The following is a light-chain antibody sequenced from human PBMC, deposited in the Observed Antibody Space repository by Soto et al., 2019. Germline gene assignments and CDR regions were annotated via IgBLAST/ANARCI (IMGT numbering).Light chain of an antibody. J-gene: IGKJ2*01. V-gene: IGKV3-20*01. CDR1: QSVSSGY. CDR2: VTY. CDR3: QQYGPSPLYT. Sequence: EVVLTQSPGTLSLSPGERATLSCRAGQSVSSGYLAWYQQKPGQAPRLLIYVTYTRATGIPDRFSGSGSGTDFTLTISRLQPEDFAVYYCQQYGPSPLYTFGQGTKLEIK.